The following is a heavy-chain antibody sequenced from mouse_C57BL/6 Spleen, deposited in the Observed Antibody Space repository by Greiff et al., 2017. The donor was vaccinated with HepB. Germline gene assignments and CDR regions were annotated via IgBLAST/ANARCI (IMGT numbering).Heavy chain of an antibody. D-gene: IGHD2-4*01. Sequence: QVQLKQSGAELMKPGASVKLSCKATGYTFTGYWIEWVKQRPGHGLEWIGEILPGSGSTNYNEKFKGKATFTADTSSNTAYMQLSSLTTEDSAIYYCARPLYYDYDEGFAYWGQGTLVTVSA. CDR3: ARPLYYDYDEGFAY. CDR2: ILPGSGST. J-gene: IGHJ3*01. CDR1: GYTFTGYW. V-gene: IGHV1-9*01.